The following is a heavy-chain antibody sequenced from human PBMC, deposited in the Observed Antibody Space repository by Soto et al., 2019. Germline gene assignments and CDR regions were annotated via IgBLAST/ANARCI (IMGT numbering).Heavy chain of an antibody. CDR1: GLTFRSYR. D-gene: IGHD2-21*01. J-gene: IGHJ4*02. V-gene: IGHV3-74*03. CDR3: VRDMQLWRLDS. CDR2: INTDGSVA. Sequence: EVQLVESGGGLVQPGESLRLSCAASGLTFRSYRMHWVRQAPGKGLVWVSRINTDGSVAMYVDSVKGRFTISRDNAKITLYLHMNSLRAEDTAVYYCVRDMQLWRLDSWGPGILVTVSS.